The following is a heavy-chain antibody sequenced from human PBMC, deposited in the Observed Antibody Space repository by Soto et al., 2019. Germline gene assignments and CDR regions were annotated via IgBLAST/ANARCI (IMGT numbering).Heavy chain of an antibody. CDR1: GFTFSSNW. V-gene: IGHV3-7*01. CDR2: IKQDGSEK. D-gene: IGHD2-15*01. Sequence: GGSLRLSCEASGFTFSSNWMNWVRQAPGKGLEWVANIKQDGSEKYYVDSVKGRFTISRDNARNSLYLQMNSLRAEDTAVYYCARDLGYCSGGTCYSVLDYWGQGTLVTVSS. CDR3: ARDLGYCSGGTCYSVLDY. J-gene: IGHJ4*02.